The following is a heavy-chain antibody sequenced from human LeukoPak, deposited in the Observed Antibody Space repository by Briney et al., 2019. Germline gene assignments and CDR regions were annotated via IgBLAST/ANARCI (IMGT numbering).Heavy chain of an antibody. V-gene: IGHV4-4*07. J-gene: IGHJ3*02. CDR2: IYTSGST. D-gene: IGHD1-26*01. CDR1: GNSFGDYY. Sequence: SETLSLTGTVSGNSFGDYYWSWIRQPAGKGLEWIGRIYTSGSTTYNPYLKSRVTMSVDTSKTQFSLNLMSVTAADTAVYYCAGFPSGSYRSVHAFDIWGQGTMVTVSS. CDR3: AGFPSGSYRSVHAFDI.